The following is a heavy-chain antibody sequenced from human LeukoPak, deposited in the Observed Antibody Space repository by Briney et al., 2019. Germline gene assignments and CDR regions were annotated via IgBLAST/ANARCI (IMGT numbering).Heavy chain of an antibody. D-gene: IGHD2-2*01. CDR2: ISYDGSNK. J-gene: IGHJ4*02. CDR1: GFTFSSYG. V-gene: IGHV3-30*03. CDR3: APRVVPAAIGS. Sequence: GGSLRLSCAASGFTFSSYGMHWVRQAPGKGLEWVAVISYDGSNKYYADSVKGRFTISRDNSKNTLYLQMNSLRAEDTAVYYCAPRVVPAAIGSWGQGTLVTVSS.